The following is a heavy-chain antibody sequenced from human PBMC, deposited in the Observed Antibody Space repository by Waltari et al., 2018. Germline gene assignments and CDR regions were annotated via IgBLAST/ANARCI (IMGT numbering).Heavy chain of an antibody. CDR1: GGSVNNEDYH. D-gene: IGHD7-27*01. CDR3: ARAVTGTSNYDH. Sequence: QVQLQESGPGLVMPSQTLSLTCSVSGGSVNNEDYHWSWIRQPPEKGREWIGYISYSAGTSYNPSLKSRVTISIDTSTNQFSLKLDSVTAADTAVYFCARAVTGTSNYDHWGQGTLVTVSS. CDR2: ISYSAGT. V-gene: IGHV4-30-4*08. J-gene: IGHJ4*02.